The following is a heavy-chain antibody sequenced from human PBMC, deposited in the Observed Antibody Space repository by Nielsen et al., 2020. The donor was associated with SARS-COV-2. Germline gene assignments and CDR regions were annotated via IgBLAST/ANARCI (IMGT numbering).Heavy chain of an antibody. CDR1: GFTFSSYE. CDR3: VRDRGSGWSRGRNYNYFGMDV. V-gene: IGHV3-48*03. D-gene: IGHD6-19*01. CDR2: MSSSGNKI. Sequence: GESLKISCVAFGFTFSSYEMNWVRQAPGKGLERVSKMSSSGNKIHYADSVEGRFTISRDNARNSLYLQMNSLRAEDTAVYYCVRDRGSGWSRGRNYNYFGMDVWGQGTTVTVSS. J-gene: IGHJ6*02.